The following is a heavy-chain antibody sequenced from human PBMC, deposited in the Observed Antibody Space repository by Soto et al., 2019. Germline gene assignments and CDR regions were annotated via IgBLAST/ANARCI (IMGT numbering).Heavy chain of an antibody. CDR3: ARTPPPIAVAGMLDYYYGMDV. Sequence: SETLSLTCAVSGGSISSSNWWSWVRQPPGKGLEWIGEIYHSGSTNYNPSLKSRVTISVDKSKNQFSLKLSSVTAADTAVYYCARTPPPIAVAGMLDYYYGMDVWGQGTTVTVSS. J-gene: IGHJ6*02. CDR1: GGSISSSNW. D-gene: IGHD6-19*01. CDR2: IYHSGST. V-gene: IGHV4-4*02.